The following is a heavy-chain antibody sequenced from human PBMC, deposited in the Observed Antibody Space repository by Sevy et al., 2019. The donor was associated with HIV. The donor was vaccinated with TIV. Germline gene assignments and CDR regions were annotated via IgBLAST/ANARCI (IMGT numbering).Heavy chain of an antibody. V-gene: IGHV4-38-2*01. CDR1: GYSISSGYF. Sequence: SETLSLTCSVSGYSISSGYFWGWIRQPPGKGLQWIGDIYHLGETYYNPALKSRVTMSVDTSKNQFSLKVNSVTAADTAVYYCARRDFRNWFDPWGQGTLFTVSS. CDR3: ARRDFRNWFDP. CDR2: IYHLGET. D-gene: IGHD3-3*01. J-gene: IGHJ5*02.